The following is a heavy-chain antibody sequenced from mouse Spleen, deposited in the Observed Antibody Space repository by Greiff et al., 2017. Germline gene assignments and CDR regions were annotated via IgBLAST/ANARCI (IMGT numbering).Heavy chain of an antibody. J-gene: IGHJ4*01. CDR3: ALIYYYGSSYVSAMDY. CDR1: GYTFTSYW. CDR2: IHPNSGST. V-gene: IGHV1-64*01. D-gene: IGHD1-1*01. Sequence: QVQLQQPGAELVKPGASVKLSCKASGYTFTSYWMHWVKQRPGQGLEWIGMIHPNSGSTNYNEKFKSKATLTVDKSSSTAYMQLSSLTSEDSAVYYCALIYYYGSSYVSAMDYWGQGTSVTVSS.